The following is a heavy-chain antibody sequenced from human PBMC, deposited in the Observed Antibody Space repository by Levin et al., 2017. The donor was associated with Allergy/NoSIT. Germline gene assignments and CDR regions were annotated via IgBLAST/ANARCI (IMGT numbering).Heavy chain of an antibody. D-gene: IGHD2-21*02. CDR3: ARGSTLYCGGDCTDLDY. Sequence: PSETLSLTCAVYGGSFSTYYWSWIRQPPGKGLEWIGEITHSGSTNYNPSLKSRVTISVDTSESQFSLKLNSVTAADTAVVYCARGSTLYCGGDCTDLDYWGQGTLVTVSS. V-gene: IGHV4-34*01. CDR1: GGSFSTYY. J-gene: IGHJ4*02. CDR2: ITHSGST.